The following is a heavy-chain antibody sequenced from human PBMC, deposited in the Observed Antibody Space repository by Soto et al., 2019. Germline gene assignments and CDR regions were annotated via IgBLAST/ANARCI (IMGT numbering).Heavy chain of an antibody. CDR2: INPNSGGT. D-gene: IGHD5-12*01. CDR3: ATACRDGYNCLDY. Sequence: ASVKVSCKAAGYTFTGYYIHWVRQAPGQGLEWMGWINPNSGGTNYAQKFQGWVTMTRDTSISTAYMELSRLTSDDTAVYYCATACRDGYNCLDYWGQGTLVTVSS. J-gene: IGHJ4*02. CDR1: GYTFTGYY. V-gene: IGHV1-2*04.